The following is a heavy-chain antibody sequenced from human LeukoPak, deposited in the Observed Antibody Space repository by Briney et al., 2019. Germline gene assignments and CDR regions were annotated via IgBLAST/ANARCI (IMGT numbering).Heavy chain of an antibody. Sequence: ASVKVSCKASGYTFTSYDINWVRQATGQGLEWMGWMNPNSGNTGYAQKFQGRVTMTRNTSISTAYMELSSLRSEDTAVYYCARAYYDSSGSTRKQIDYWGQGTLVTVSS. CDR3: ARAYYDSSGSTRKQIDY. J-gene: IGHJ4*02. CDR2: MNPNSGNT. D-gene: IGHD3-22*01. V-gene: IGHV1-8*01. CDR1: GYTFTSYD.